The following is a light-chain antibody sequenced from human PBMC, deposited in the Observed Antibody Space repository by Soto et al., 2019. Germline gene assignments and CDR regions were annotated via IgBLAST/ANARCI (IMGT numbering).Light chain of an antibody. CDR3: QQYGNSPIT. CDR2: GAS. V-gene: IGKV3-20*01. Sequence: EVVLTQSPGTLALSRGERSSLSCRASERIYSAYLGWYQQKPGQAPRLIIYGASSRATGIPDRFSGSGSGTDFTLTISRLEPEDFAVYYCQQYGNSPITFGQGTRLEIK. J-gene: IGKJ5*01. CDR1: ERIYSAY.